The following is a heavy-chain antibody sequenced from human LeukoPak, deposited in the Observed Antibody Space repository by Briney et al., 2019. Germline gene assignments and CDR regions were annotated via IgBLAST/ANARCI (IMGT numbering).Heavy chain of an antibody. D-gene: IGHD2-15*01. CDR2: INHSGST. CDR3: ARGSQVVVAATLGYYYYYMDV. V-gene: IGHV4-34*01. J-gene: IGHJ6*03. Sequence: SETLSLTCAVYGGSFIGYDRSWIRQPPGKGLEWIGEINHSGSTNYNPSLKSRVTISVDTSKNQFSLKLSSVTAADTAVYYCARGSQVVVAATLGYYYYYMDVWGKGTTVTVSS. CDR1: GGSFIGYD.